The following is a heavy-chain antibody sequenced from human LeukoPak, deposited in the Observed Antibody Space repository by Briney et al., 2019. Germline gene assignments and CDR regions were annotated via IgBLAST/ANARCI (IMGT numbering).Heavy chain of an antibody. D-gene: IGHD3-22*01. CDR2: ITGSSAST. CDR3: AKLDYYDTH. CDR1: GFTFSSYA. Sequence: GGSLRLSCAASGFTFSSYAMGWVRQAPGKGLEWVSSITGSSASTYYADSVKGRFTISRDNSKNTLYLQMNSLRAEDTAVYFCAKLDYYDTHWGQGTLVTASS. V-gene: IGHV3-23*01. J-gene: IGHJ4*02.